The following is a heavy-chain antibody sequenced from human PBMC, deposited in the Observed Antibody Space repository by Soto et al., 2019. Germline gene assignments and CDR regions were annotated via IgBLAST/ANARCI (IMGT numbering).Heavy chain of an antibody. CDR2: IVPILGRA. D-gene: IGHD5-12*01. CDR3: ATTLHREYSGYDFRRHWSFDL. V-gene: IGHV1-69*02. J-gene: IGHJ2*01. Sequence: QVQLVQSGAEVKKPGSSVKVSCKASGGTFSSYTIGWVRQAPGQGIEWMGRIVPILGRANYAQQFQGRVTITAHTSTSTAYMELSSLISEDTAVYYCATTLHREYSGYDFRRHWSFDLWGPGTLVTVSS. CDR1: GGTFSSYT.